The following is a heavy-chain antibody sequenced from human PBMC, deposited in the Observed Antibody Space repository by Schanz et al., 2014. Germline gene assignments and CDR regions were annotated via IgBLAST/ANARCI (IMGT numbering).Heavy chain of an antibody. J-gene: IGHJ5*02. Sequence: QVQLQESGPGLVKPSETLSLTCSVSGGDIGNYYWSWIRQPPGKGLEWIGYIHQSGGTNYNPSLKGRVTILVDPPKNQFPLRLPSLPAADTAVYYCAKFLYDDPSWGQGTLVTVSS. CDR1: GGDIGNYY. CDR3: AKFLYDDPS. V-gene: IGHV4-59*08. CDR2: IHQSGGT. D-gene: IGHD3-3*01.